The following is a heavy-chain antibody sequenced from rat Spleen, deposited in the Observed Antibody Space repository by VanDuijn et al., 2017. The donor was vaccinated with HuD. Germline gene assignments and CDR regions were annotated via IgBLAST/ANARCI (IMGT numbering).Heavy chain of an antibody. V-gene: IGHV2S63*01. Sequence: VQLQESGPGLVQPSQTLSLTCTVSGFSLTDYSVHWVRQPPGKGLEWLGVKWSGGSTACNSALKSRLSISRDTSKNQVFLKMSSLQTDDTGTYYCTRDPPGSSGVMDVWGQGASVTVSS. CDR1: GFSLTDYS. J-gene: IGHJ4*01. CDR3: TRDPPGSSGVMDV. D-gene: IGHD5-1*01. CDR2: KWSGGST.